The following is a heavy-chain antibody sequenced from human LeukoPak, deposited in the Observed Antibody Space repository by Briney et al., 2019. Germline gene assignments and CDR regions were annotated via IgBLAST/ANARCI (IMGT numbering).Heavy chain of an antibody. CDR2: IYTSGST. CDR1: GGSINSYY. J-gene: IGHJ6*02. Sequence: SETLSFTCTVSGGSINSYYWTWIRQPAGKGLEWIGRIYTSGSTNYNPSLKSRVTMSVDRSKKQFSLKLSSVTAADTAVYYCARDFADILTGYYTFAMDVWGQGTTVTVSS. CDR3: ARDFADILTGYYTFAMDV. D-gene: IGHD3-9*01. V-gene: IGHV4-4*07.